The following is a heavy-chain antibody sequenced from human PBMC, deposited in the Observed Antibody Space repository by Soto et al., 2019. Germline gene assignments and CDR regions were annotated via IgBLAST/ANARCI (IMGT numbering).Heavy chain of an antibody. J-gene: IGHJ5*02. V-gene: IGHV2-26*04. CDR1: GFSLSNAGLG. CDR2: IFSNDEK. CDR3: ASTYSTSWYWFDP. D-gene: IGHD6-13*01. Sequence: QVTVKESGPVLVKPIETLTLTCTVSGFSLSNAGLGVSWIRQPPGKALEWLAHIFSNDEKSYSTSLKSRLTISKDTSKSQVVLTMTNMDPVDTATYCCASTYSTSWYWFDPWGQGTLVTVSS.